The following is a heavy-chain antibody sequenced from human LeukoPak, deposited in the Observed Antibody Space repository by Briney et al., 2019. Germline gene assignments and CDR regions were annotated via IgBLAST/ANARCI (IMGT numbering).Heavy chain of an antibody. J-gene: IGHJ4*02. V-gene: IGHV4-39*07. CDR3: ARGPTTVTRAFDY. D-gene: IGHD4-17*01. Sequence: SETLSLTCTVSGGSISSSSYYWGWIRQPPGKGLEWIGSIYYSGSTYYNPSLKSRVTMSVDTSKNQFSLKLSSVTAADTAVYYCARGPTTVTRAFDYWGQGTLVTVSS. CDR2: IYYSGST. CDR1: GGSISSSSYY.